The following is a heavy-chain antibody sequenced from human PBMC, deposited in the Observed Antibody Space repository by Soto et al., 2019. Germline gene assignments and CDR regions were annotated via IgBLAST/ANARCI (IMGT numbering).Heavy chain of an antibody. CDR2: INPSGGST. V-gene: IGHV1-46*03. Sequence: ASVKVSCKASGYTFTSYYMHWVRQAPGQGLEWMGIINPSGGSTSYAQKFQGRVTMTRDTSTSTVYMELSSRRSEARAVYYVSRDDLYGHYGIDYWGQGTLVTV. D-gene: IGHD4-17*01. J-gene: IGHJ4*02. CDR1: GYTFTSYY. CDR3: SRDDLYGHYGIDY.